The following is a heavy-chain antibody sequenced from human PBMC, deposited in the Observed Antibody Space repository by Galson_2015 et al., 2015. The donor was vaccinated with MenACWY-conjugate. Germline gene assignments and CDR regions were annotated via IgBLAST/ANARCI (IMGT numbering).Heavy chain of an antibody. J-gene: IGHJ6*02. CDR3: ATSERFRLYQSYGMDV. V-gene: IGHV3-7*03. CDR1: GFTFSSYW. Sequence: SLRLSCAASGFTFSSYWMTWVRQGPGQGLGWLANIKQDGTERYYVDSVKGRFTISRDNAKNSLYLETNSLRGEDTAVYYCATSERFRLYQSYGMDVWGQGTTVTVSS. CDR2: IKQDGTER. D-gene: IGHD3-16*02.